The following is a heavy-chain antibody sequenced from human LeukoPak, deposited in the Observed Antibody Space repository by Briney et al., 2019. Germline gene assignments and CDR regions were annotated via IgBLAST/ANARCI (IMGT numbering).Heavy chain of an antibody. J-gene: IGHJ4*02. V-gene: IGHV3-74*03. CDR2: IDNDGRGI. CDR3: VRGEFGPNN. Sequence: GGSLRLSCAASGFTFSSYWMHWVRQAPGKGLVWVSCIDNDGRGITYADSVEGRFTSSRDNAKNTQYLQMNSLRADDTAVYYCVRGEFGPNNGGQGTLVTVSS. D-gene: IGHD1/OR15-1a*01. CDR1: GFTFSSYW.